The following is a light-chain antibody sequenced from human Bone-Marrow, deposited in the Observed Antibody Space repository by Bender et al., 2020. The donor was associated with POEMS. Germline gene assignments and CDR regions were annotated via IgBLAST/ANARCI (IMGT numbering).Light chain of an antibody. J-gene: IGLJ2*01. CDR3: CSYAGSTTV. CDR1: SSDVGYYDL. V-gene: IGLV2-23*02. Sequence: HSALTQPASVSGSPGQAITISCTGTSSDVGYYDLVSWYQHLPGKAPKLLIYEVTKRPSGVSSRFSGSKSGNTASLTISGLQAEDEADYYCCSYAGSTTVFGGGTKVTVL. CDR2: EVT.